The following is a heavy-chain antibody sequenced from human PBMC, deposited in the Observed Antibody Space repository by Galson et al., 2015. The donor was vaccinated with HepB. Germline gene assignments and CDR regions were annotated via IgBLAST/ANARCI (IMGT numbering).Heavy chain of an antibody. Sequence: SVKVSCKASGYTFTSYGISWVRQAPGQGLEWMGWISAYNGNTNYAQKLQGRVTMTTDTSTSTAYMELRSLRSDDTAVYYCARGMVVVTVNDAFDIWGQGTMVTVSS. CDR3: ARGMVVVTVNDAFDI. J-gene: IGHJ3*02. V-gene: IGHV1-18*01. CDR1: GYTFTSYG. CDR2: ISAYNGNT. D-gene: IGHD2-21*02.